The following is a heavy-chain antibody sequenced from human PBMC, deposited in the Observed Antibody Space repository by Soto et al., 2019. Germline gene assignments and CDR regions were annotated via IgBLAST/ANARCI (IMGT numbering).Heavy chain of an antibody. CDR3: ASYRTISPVAFNL. CDR1: GYTFTSYD. V-gene: IGHV1-8*01. CDR2: VDPHSDNN. Sequence: QVQLVQSGAEVKKPGASVKVSCKASGYTFTSYDINWVRQAPGQGLEWIGWVDPHSDNNRYAQKSRSTVALARDPSISTVYMELRSLRSEDPAVYYCASYRTISPVAFNLWGQGTMVTVSS. J-gene: IGHJ3*01. D-gene: IGHD3-16*02.